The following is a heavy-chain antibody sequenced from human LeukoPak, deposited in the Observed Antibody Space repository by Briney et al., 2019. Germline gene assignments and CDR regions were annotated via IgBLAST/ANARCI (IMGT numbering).Heavy chain of an antibody. J-gene: IGHJ5*02. Sequence: GGSLRLSCAASGFTFSSYGMHWVRQAPGKGLEWVAVIWYDGSNKYYADSVKGRFTISRDNSKNTLYLQMNSLRAEDTAVYYCAKWVLRFLEWFDPWGQGTLVTVSS. CDR2: IWYDGSNK. V-gene: IGHV3-33*06. CDR1: GFTFSSYG. D-gene: IGHD3-3*01. CDR3: AKWVLRFLEWFDP.